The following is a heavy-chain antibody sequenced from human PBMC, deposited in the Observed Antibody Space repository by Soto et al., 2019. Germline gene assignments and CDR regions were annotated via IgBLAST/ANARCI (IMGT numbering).Heavy chain of an antibody. D-gene: IGHD1-20*01. J-gene: IGHJ5*02. CDR2: ISYSGST. Sequence: SETLSLTCTVSGGSISSYYWSWIRQAPEKGLEWIGYISYSGSTKYNPSLKSRATISADTSTNELSLKLNSVTAADTALYYCARSYNNYVFDWFEPWGQGTLVTVSS. CDR1: GGSISSYY. CDR3: ARSYNNYVFDWFEP. V-gene: IGHV4-59*01.